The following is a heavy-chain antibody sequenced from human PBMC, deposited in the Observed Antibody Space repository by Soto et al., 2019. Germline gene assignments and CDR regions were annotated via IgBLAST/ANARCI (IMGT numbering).Heavy chain of an antibody. V-gene: IGHV1-18*04. CDR3: ARDPRPRTTVVTPAVNYGMDV. Sequence: ASVKVSCKASGYTFTSYGISWVRQAPGQGLEWMGWISAYNGNTNYAQKLQGGVTMTTDTSTSTAYMELRSLRSDDTAVYYCARDPRPRTTVVTPAVNYGMDVWGQGTTVTVSS. CDR1: GYTFTSYG. CDR2: ISAYNGNT. J-gene: IGHJ6*02. D-gene: IGHD4-17*01.